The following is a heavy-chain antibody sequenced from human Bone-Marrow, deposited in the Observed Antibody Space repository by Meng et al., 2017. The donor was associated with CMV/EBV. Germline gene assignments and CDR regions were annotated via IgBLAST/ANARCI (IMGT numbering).Heavy chain of an antibody. CDR1: GYTFTDYG. V-gene: IGHV1-18*01. J-gene: IGHJ4*02. D-gene: IGHD6-13*01. CDR2: ISGYSGKT. Sequence: ASVKVSCKTSGYTFTDYGVVWVRQAPGQGLEWMGWISGYSGKTKYAEEFQGRVSLTADTSTRTAYLELRSLRSDDTAMYYCARLRGIAPAGRYDNWGQGTPVTVYS. CDR3: ARLRGIAPAGRYDN.